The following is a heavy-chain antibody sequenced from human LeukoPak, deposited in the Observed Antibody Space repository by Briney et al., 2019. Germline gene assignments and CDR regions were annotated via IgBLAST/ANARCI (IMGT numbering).Heavy chain of an antibody. V-gene: IGHV4-30-2*01. CDR2: IYDTGST. CDR1: GVSINSGGYY. Sequence: SETLSLTCTVSGVSINSGGYYWSWVRQPPGTGLEWIGYIYDTGSTYYNPSLKGRVTISIDRSKNQFSLKLTSLTAADTAVYYCARGFADWGQGTLVTVSS. J-gene: IGHJ4*02. CDR3: ARGFAD.